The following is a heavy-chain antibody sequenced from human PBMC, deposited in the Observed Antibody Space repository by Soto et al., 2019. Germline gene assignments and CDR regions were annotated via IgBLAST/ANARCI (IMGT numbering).Heavy chain of an antibody. D-gene: IGHD2-8*02. J-gene: IGHJ6*02. CDR3: ARDVGVYAMYPDYYYGMDV. CDR2: IYYSGSP. V-gene: IGHV4-39*02. Sequence: SETLSLTCTVSGGSISSSSYYWGWIRQPPGKGLEWIGYIYYSGSPYYNPSLKSRVTISVDTSKNQFSLKLSSVTAADTAVYYCARDVGVYAMYPDYYYGMDVWGQGTTVTVSS. CDR1: GGSISSSSYY.